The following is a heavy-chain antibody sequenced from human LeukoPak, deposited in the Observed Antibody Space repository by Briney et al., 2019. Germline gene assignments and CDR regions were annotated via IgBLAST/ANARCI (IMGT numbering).Heavy chain of an antibody. V-gene: IGHV3-74*01. J-gene: IGHJ3*02. CDR3: ATSSVWGGAFNI. CDR1: GFTFSSYW. D-gene: IGHD3-16*01. Sequence: GGSLRLSCAASGFTFSSYWMYWVRQAPGKGLMWVSRCDSDGSGTTYVDSVKGRFTVSRDNAKNTLYLQMSSLRAEDTAVYYCATSSVWGGAFNIWGQGIMVTVSS. CDR2: CDSDGSGT.